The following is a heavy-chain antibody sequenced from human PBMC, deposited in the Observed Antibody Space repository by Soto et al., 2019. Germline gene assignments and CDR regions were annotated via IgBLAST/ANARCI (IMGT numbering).Heavy chain of an antibody. CDR2: ISGSGGST. CDR1: GFTFSSYA. Sequence: GGSLRLSCAASGFTFSSYAMSWVRQAPGKGLEWVSAISGSGGSTYYADSVEGRFTISRDNSKNTLYLQMNSLRAEDTAVYYCAEDYSSSGEYYYVKWGQGTLVTVSS. J-gene: IGHJ4*02. V-gene: IGHV3-23*01. D-gene: IGHD3-10*02. CDR3: AEDYSSSGEYYYVK.